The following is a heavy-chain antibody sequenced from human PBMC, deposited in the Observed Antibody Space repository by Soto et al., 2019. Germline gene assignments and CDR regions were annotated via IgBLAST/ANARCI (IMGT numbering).Heavy chain of an antibody. D-gene: IGHD7-27*01. J-gene: IGHJ4*02. CDR2: ISAYNGAT. CDR3: DGELPGAYYFDY. Sequence: GASVKVSCKASGYTFTPYFTTWVRQAPGQGLEWMGRISAYNGATTYARKLQCRVTLITDTSTSTVYMELSSLRSEDTAVYYCDGELPGAYYFDYWGQGTRVTVSS. CDR1: GYTFTPYF. V-gene: IGHV1-18*01.